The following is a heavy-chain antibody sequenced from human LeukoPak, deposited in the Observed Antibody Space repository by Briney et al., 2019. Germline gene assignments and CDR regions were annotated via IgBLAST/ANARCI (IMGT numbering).Heavy chain of an antibody. V-gene: IGHV3-7*01. CDR2: IKQDGSEK. CDR3: ARESEVGGYVPIYYYYGMDV. J-gene: IGHJ6*02. Sequence: GGSLRLSCAASGFTFSSYEMNWFRQAPGKGLEWVANIKQDGSEKYYVDSVKGRFTISRDNAKNSLYLQMNSLRAEDTAVYYCARESEVGGYVPIYYYYGMDVWGQGTTVTVSS. CDR1: GFTFSSYE. D-gene: IGHD5-12*01.